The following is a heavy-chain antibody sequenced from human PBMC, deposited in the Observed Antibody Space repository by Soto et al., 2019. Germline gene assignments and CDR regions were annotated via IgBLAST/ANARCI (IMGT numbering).Heavy chain of an antibody. D-gene: IGHD2-15*01. Sequence: PGVSLRLPCAASGLTFSSYGMHWVRQAPGKGLEWVAVISYDGSNKYYADSVKGRFTISRDNSKNTLYLQMNSLRAEDTAVYYCAKDKRWFPDYWGQGSLVTVSS. J-gene: IGHJ4*02. V-gene: IGHV3-30*18. CDR1: GLTFSSYG. CDR2: ISYDGSNK. CDR3: AKDKRWFPDY.